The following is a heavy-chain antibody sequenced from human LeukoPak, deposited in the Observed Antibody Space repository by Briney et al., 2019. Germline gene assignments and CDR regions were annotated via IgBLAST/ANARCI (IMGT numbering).Heavy chain of an antibody. J-gene: IGHJ5*02. CDR1: GYTFTSYG. CDR2: ISAYNGNT. CDR3: ARDSDASSLADP. D-gene: IGHD6-6*01. V-gene: IGHV1-18*01. Sequence: ASVKVSCKASGYTFTSYGISWVRQAPGQGLEWMGWISAYNGNTNYAQKLQGRVTMTRDTSTSTVYMELSSLRSEDTAVYYCARDSDASSLADPWGQGTLVTVSS.